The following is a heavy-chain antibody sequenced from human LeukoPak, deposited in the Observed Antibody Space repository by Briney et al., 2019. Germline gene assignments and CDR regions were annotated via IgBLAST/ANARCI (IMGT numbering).Heavy chain of an antibody. CDR1: GFTFSDYS. CDR2: ISSSSSFI. Sequence: GGSLRLSCAASGFTFSDYSMTWVRQAPGKGLEWLSYISSSSSFIYYADSVKGRFTISRDNAKNSLYLQMNSLRAEDTAVYYCARDLESRSLGTHFDYWGQGTLVTVSS. V-gene: IGHV3-21*05. CDR3: ARDLESRSLGTHFDY. J-gene: IGHJ4*02. D-gene: IGHD1-14*01.